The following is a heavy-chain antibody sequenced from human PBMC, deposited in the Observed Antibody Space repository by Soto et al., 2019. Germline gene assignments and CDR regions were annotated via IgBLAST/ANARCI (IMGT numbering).Heavy chain of an antibody. CDR2: IWYDGSNK. CDR1: GFTFSSYG. CDR3: ARGANSGYDYFDY. D-gene: IGHD5-12*01. Sequence: SLRLSCAASGFTFSSYGMHWVRQAPGKGLEWVAVIWYDGSNKYYADSVKGRFTISRDNSKNTLYLQMNSLRAEDTAVYYCARGANSGYDYFDYWGQGTLVTV. J-gene: IGHJ4*02. V-gene: IGHV3-33*01.